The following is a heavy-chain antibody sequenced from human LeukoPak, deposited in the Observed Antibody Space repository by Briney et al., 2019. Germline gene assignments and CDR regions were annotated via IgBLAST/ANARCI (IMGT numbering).Heavy chain of an antibody. V-gene: IGHV5-51*01. CDR1: GYRYSDYW. J-gene: IGHJ4*02. Sequence: GESLQISCKGSGYRYSDYWIGWVRQMPGKGLEWMGIIYGGDSETRYSPSLQGQVTISADKSINTAYLQWSSLKASDTAMYYCARTTTYSSGWYGAYWGQGTLATVSS. D-gene: IGHD6-19*01. CDR2: IYGGDSET. CDR3: ARTTTYSSGWYGAY.